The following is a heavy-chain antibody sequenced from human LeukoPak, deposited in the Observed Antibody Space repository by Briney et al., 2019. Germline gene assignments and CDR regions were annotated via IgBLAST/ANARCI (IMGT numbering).Heavy chain of an antibody. J-gene: IGHJ4*02. CDR2: IYYSGST. Sequence: PSETLSLTCTVSGGSISSYYWSWIRQPPGKGLEWIGYIYYSGSTNYNPSLKSRVTISVDTSKNQFSLKLSSVTAADTAVYYCTRGAGWLIDCWGQGILVTVSS. D-gene: IGHD3-16*01. CDR3: TRGAGWLIDC. V-gene: IGHV4-59*01. CDR1: GGSISSYY.